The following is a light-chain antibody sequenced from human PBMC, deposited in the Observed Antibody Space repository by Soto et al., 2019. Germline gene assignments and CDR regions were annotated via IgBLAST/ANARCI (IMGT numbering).Light chain of an antibody. Sequence: DIQMTQSPSSQSASVGDRVTMTCRASQSISSYLNWYQQKPGKAPKLLIYAASSLQSGVPSRFSGSGSGTDFTLTISSLQPEDFATYYCQQSYSTKRTFGQGTKVEIK. V-gene: IGKV1-39*01. J-gene: IGKJ1*01. CDR3: QQSYSTKRT. CDR2: AAS. CDR1: QSISSY.